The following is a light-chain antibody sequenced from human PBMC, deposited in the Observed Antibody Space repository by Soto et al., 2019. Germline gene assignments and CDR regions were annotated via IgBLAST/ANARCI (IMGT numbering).Light chain of an antibody. J-gene: IGKJ5*01. V-gene: IGKV3-11*01. CDR1: QSVRTY. CDR3: QQYNYWPPIN. CDR2: DVS. Sequence: IVLDQFPATLSSSPGGRGTLSCKASQSVRTYLAWYQQKPGQAPRLLIHDVSDRATGIPARFSGSGSGTDFTLTISSLQSEDFAVYYCQQYNYWPPINFGQGTRLEIK.